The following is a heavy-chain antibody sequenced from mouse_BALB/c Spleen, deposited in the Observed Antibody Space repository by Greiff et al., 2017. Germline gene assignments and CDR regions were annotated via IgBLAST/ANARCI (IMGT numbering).Heavy chain of an antibody. CDR3: ATYQSCYRNYYAMDY. CDR2: ISSGGSYT. J-gene: IGHJ4*01. CDR1: GFTFSSYG. D-gene: IGHD2-14*01. V-gene: IGHV5-6*01. Sequence: EVHLVESGGDLVKPGGSLKLSCAASGFTFSSYGMSWVRQTPDKRLEWVATISSGGSYTYYPDSVKGRFTISRDNAKNTLYLQMSSLKSEDTAMYYGATYQSCYRNYYAMDYWGQGTSVTVSS.